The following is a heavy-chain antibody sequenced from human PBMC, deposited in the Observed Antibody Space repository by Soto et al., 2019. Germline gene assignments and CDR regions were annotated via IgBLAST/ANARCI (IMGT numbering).Heavy chain of an antibody. J-gene: IGHJ6*02. V-gene: IGHV4-4*07. Sequence: SKTLSLTCTVSGGSISSYYWSWIRQPAGKGLEWIGRIYTSGSTNYNPSLKSRVTMSVDTSKNQFSLKLSSVTAADTAVYYCARDVSRYFDWLNTPYYYYGMDVWGQGTTVTVSS. CDR3: ARDVSRYFDWLNTPYYYYGMDV. CDR2: IYTSGST. CDR1: GGSISSYY. D-gene: IGHD3-9*01.